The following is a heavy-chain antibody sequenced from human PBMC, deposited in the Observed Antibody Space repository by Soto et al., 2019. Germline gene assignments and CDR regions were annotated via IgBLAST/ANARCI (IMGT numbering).Heavy chain of an antibody. V-gene: IGHV4-59*01. CDR1: GSSISSYY. D-gene: IGHD5-18*01. CDR3: ARAKIQREAFDY. CDR2: IYYSGST. Sequence: PSETLSLTCTVSGSSISSYYWSWIRQPPGKGLEWIGYIYYSGSTNYNPSLKSRVTISVDTSKNQFSLELSSVTAADTAVYYCARAKIQREAFDYWGQGTLVTVSS. J-gene: IGHJ4*02.